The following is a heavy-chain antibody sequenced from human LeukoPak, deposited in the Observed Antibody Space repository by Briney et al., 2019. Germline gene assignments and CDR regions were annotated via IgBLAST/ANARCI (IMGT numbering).Heavy chain of an antibody. CDR3: ARDEGYSSSWYDY. Sequence: SVKVSCKASGGTFSSYAISWVRQAPGQGLEWMGGIIPIFGTANYAQKLQGRVTMTTDTSTSTAYMELRSLRSDDTAVYYCARDEGYSSSWYDYWGQGTLVTVSS. J-gene: IGHJ4*02. CDR2: IIPIFGTA. CDR1: GGTFSSYA. V-gene: IGHV1-69*05. D-gene: IGHD6-13*01.